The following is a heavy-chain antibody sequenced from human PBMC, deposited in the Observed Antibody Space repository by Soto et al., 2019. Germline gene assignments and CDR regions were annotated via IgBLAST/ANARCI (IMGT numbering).Heavy chain of an antibody. CDR2: IIPIFGTA. Sequence: SVKVSCKASGGTLSSYAISWVRQAPGQGLEWMGGIIPIFGTANYAQKFQGRVTITADESTSTAYMELSSLRSEDTAGYYCARGLPGVVVPAAISESGAWFDPWGQGTLVTAPQ. V-gene: IGHV1-69*13. CDR1: GGTLSSYA. J-gene: IGHJ5*02. CDR3: ARGLPGVVVPAAISESGAWFDP. D-gene: IGHD2-2*01.